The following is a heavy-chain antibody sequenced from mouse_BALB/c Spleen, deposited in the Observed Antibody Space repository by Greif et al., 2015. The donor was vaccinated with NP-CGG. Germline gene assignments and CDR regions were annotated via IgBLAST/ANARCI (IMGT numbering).Heavy chain of an antibody. CDR3: TRDAMDY. Sequence: VKLVDSGPEVVKPGASVRIACKASGYTFTSYYIHWVKQRPGQGFEWIGWIYPGNLNTKYNEKFKGKATLTADKSSSTAYMQLSSLTSEDSAVYFCTRDAMDYWGQGTSVTVSS. V-gene: IGHV1S56*01. CDR2: IYPGNLNT. J-gene: IGHJ4*01. CDR1: GYTFTSYY.